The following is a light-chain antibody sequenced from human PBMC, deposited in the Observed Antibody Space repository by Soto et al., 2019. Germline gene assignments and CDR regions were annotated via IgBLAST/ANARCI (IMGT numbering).Light chain of an antibody. V-gene: IGLV1-40*01. CDR3: QSYDTGLSGVV. CDR2: NNN. Sequence: QSVLTQPPSVSGAPGQRVTISCTGSSSNFGAGYDVHWYQRLPGTAPKLLIYNNNNRPSGVPDRFSSSKSDTSASLAITGLQAEDEADYYCQSYDTGLSGVVFGGGTKLTVL. J-gene: IGLJ2*01. CDR1: SSNFGAGYD.